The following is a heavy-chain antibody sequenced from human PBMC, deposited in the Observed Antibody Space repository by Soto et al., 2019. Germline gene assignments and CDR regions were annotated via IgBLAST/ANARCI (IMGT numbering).Heavy chain of an antibody. V-gene: IGHV1-2*02. CDR2: INPNSGGT. CDR3: ASAAVTGTAGLDF. CDR1: GYTFSGFY. J-gene: IGHJ4*02. D-gene: IGHD6-19*01. Sequence: ASVKVSCKSSGYTFSGFYMHWVRQAPGQGLEWMGWINPNSGGTKSAEKFQGRVTMTRDTSISTAYMELSRLTSDDTAVYYCASAAVTGTAGLDFWGQGTQVTVSS.